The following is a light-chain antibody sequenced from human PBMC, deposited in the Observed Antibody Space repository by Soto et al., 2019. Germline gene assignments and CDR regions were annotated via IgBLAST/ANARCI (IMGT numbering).Light chain of an antibody. CDR2: WAS. CDR1: QSVFKCSNNKDC. V-gene: IGKV4-1*01. CDR3: QQFSSPPVFP. Sequence: DIVMTQSPDSLAVSLGERATINCKSSQSVFKCSNNKDCLAWYQQKPGQPPKLLLYWASTRESGVPDRFSGSGSGTDFTLTISSLQAEDVAIYYCQQFSSPPVFPFGQGTKLEIK. J-gene: IGKJ2*01.